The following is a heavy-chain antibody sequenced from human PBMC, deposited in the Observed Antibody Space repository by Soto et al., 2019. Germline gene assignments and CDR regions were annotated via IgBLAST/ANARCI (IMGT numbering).Heavy chain of an antibody. Sequence: ASVKVSCKASGFTFSHHSIHWVRQAPGQRLEWMGWINSDTGYTKYSQKFQARLTITWDSSAKTAYMELSSLQSEDTAVYYCVPGKEAGVWFDPWGQGTLVTVSS. J-gene: IGHJ5*02. V-gene: IGHV1-3*04. CDR3: VPGKEAGVWFDP. CDR2: INSDTGYT. CDR1: GFTFSHHS. D-gene: IGHD3-10*01.